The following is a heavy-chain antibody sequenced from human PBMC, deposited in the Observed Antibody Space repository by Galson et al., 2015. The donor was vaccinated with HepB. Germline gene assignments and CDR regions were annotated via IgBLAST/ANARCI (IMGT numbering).Heavy chain of an antibody. CDR1: GFTFDDYT. CDR2: ISWDGGST. D-gene: IGHD4-11*01. V-gene: IGHV3-43*01. J-gene: IGHJ6*02. CDR3: AKGRTVFSGMDV. Sequence: SLRLSCAASGFTFDDYTMHWVRQAPGKGLEWVSLISWDGGSTYYADSVKGRFTISRDNSKNSLYLQMNSLRTEDTALYYCAKGRTVFSGMDVWGQGTTVTVSS.